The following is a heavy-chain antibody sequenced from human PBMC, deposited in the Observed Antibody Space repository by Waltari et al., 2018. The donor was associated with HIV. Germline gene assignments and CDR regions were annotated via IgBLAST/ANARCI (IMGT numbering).Heavy chain of an antibody. CDR2: ISWNSGSI. CDR1: GFTFDDYA. CDR3: AKGQTLYWYFDL. V-gene: IGHV3-9*01. J-gene: IGHJ2*01. Sequence: EVQLVESGGGLVQPGRSLRLSCAASGFTFDDYAMHWVRQAPGKGLEWVSGISWNSGSIGYADSVKGRFTISRDNAKNSLYLQMNSLRAEDTALYYCAKGQTLYWYFDLWGRGTLVIVSS.